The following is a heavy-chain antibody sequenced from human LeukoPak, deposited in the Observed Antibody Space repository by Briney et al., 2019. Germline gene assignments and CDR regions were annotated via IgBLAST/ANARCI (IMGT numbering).Heavy chain of an antibody. Sequence: SETLSLTCAVYGGSFSYFYWSWIRQPPGKGLEWIGEINHSGSTNYNPSLKSRVTISVDTSKNQFSLKLSSVTAADTAVYYCARVQNYDILTGYRLRAFDIWGQGTMVTVSS. CDR3: ARVQNYDILTGYRLRAFDI. V-gene: IGHV4-34*01. D-gene: IGHD3-9*01. CDR2: INHSGST. J-gene: IGHJ3*02. CDR1: GGSFSYFY.